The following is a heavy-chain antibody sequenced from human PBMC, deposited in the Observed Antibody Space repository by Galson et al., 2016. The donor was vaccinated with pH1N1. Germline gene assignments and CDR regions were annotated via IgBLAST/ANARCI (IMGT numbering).Heavy chain of an antibody. CDR1: GGSISSYY. V-gene: IGHV4-59*01. CDR3: ARSSTGYFDY. CDR2: IYYSGST. D-gene: IGHD2-2*01. Sequence: SETLSLTCTVSGGSISSYYWSWIRQPPGKGLEWIGYIYYSGSTNYNPSLRSRVTISVDTSKNQFSLKLSSVTAADTAVYHCARSSTGYFDYWGQGTRVTVSS. J-gene: IGHJ4*02.